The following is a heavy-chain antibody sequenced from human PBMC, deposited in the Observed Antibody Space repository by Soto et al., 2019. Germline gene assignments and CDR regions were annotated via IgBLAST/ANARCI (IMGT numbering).Heavy chain of an antibody. J-gene: IGHJ6*02. CDR2: IYHSGST. D-gene: IGHD3-10*02. V-gene: IGHV4-4*02. CDR3: ASVRGGYYYAMDV. Sequence: SETLCLTCAVSGGSISSSNWWSWVRQPPGKGLEWIGEIYHSGSTNYNPSLKSRVTISIDKSKNQFSLKLSSVTAADTAVYYCASVRGGYYYAMDVWGQGTTVTVSS. CDR1: GGSISSSNW.